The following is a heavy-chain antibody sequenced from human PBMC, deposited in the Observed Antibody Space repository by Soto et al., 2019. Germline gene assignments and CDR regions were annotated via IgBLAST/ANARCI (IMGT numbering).Heavy chain of an antibody. CDR1: GDSISGGNYY. D-gene: IGHD3-22*01. J-gene: IGHJ4*02. CDR3: ARLYTYGYYHFDH. CDR2: IYYTGTT. Sequence: SETLSLTCTVSGDSISGGNYYWTWIRQHPGRGLEWIGYIYYTGTTHYSPSLQSRVTMSVDTSKNQISLTLTSLTPADTAVYFCARLYTYGYYHFDHWGPVPLVTFSS. V-gene: IGHV4-31*03.